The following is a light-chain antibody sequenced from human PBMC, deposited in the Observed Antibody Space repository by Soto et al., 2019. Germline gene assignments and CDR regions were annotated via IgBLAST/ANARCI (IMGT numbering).Light chain of an antibody. V-gene: IGLV2-11*01. CDR1: SSDVGGYNF. CDR3: CSYAGSYTX. J-gene: IGLJ2*01. CDR2: DVS. Sequence: QSALTQPRSVSGSPGQSVTISCTGTSSDVGGYNFVSWYQQHPGKAPKLMIYDVSKRPSGVPDRFSGSKSGNTASLTISGLQAEDEADYYCCSYAGSYTXFGGGXKLTVL.